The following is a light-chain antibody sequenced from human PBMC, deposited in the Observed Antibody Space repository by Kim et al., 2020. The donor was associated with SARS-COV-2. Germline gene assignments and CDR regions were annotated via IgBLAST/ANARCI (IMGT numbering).Light chain of an antibody. V-gene: IGLV1-44*01. CDR1: GRSTERNT. CDR3: AAWDGSLNGWV. Sequence: GKRVTLYCAGRGRSTERNTVNWYQQLPGTAPKLLIYSNSPRPSGVPDRFSGYKSGTSASLASSGLQSEDEGDDGCAAWDGSLNGWVFGGGTHLTVL. CDR2: SNS. J-gene: IGLJ3*02.